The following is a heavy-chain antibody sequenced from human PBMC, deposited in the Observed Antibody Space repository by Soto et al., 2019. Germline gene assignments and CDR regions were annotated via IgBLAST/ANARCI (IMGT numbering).Heavy chain of an antibody. CDR2: VFHSGST. Sequence: SATLSLTCAVSGGSISISNWWSFFRQPPGKGLECIGEVFHSGSTNYNPSLKSRLTISVDKSKNQCSLKLTSVTAADTAVYYCAALSYGSGFIDEWGQGTLVTVSS. CDR1: GGSISISNW. J-gene: IGHJ4*02. D-gene: IGHD3-3*01. CDR3: AALSYGSGFIDE. V-gene: IGHV4-4*02.